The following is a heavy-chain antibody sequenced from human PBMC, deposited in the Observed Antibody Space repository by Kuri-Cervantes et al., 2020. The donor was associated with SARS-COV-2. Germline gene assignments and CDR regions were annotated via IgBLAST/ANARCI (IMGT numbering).Heavy chain of an antibody. CDR3: ARDGVKDDYGFSSY. CDR2: ISSSSSTI. CDR1: GFTFSGYS. V-gene: IGHV3-48*02. J-gene: IGHJ4*02. D-gene: IGHD4-17*01. Sequence: GGSLRPSCAASGFTFSGYSMNWVRQAPGKGLEWVSYISSSSSTIYYADSVKGRFTIARDNAKNSLYLQMNSLRDEDTAVYYCARDGVKDDYGFSSYWGQGTLVTVSS.